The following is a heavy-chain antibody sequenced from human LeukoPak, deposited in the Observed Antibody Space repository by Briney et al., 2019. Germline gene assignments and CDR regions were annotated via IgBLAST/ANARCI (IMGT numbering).Heavy chain of an antibody. D-gene: IGHD3-10*01. V-gene: IGHV1-69*04. CDR3: AGETFAITMVRGVILHY. Sequence: SVKVSCKASGGTFSSYAISWVRQAPGQGLEWMGRIIPIFGIANYAQKFQSRVTITADKSTSTAYMELSSLRSEDTAVYYCAGETFAITMVRGVILHYWGQGTLVTVSS. J-gene: IGHJ4*02. CDR2: IIPIFGIA. CDR1: GGTFSSYA.